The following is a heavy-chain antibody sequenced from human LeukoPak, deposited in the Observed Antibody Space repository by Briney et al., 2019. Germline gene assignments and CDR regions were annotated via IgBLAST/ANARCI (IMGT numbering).Heavy chain of an antibody. Sequence: KPSETLSLTCAVYGGSFSGYYWSWIRQPPGKGLEWIGEINHSGSTNYNPSLKGRVTISVDTSKNQFSLKLSSVTAADTAVYYCARDNCSSTSCYLDPWGQGTLVTVSS. CDR1: GGSFSGYY. J-gene: IGHJ5*02. CDR2: INHSGST. D-gene: IGHD2-2*01. V-gene: IGHV4-34*01. CDR3: ARDNCSSTSCYLDP.